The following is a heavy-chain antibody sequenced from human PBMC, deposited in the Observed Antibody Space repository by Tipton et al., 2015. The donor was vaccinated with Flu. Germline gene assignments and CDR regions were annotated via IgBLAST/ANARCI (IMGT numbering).Heavy chain of an antibody. D-gene: IGHD4-11*01. Sequence: TLSLTCTVSGGSINSGGAYWTWIRRHPGRGLEWIGCMYYSGSTYINPSLTSRVTMSVDTSKNQFSLKLTPVTAADTAVYYCARRDFSNYVSDPKNWFDPWGHGTLVTVSS. V-gene: IGHV4-31*03. CDR3: ARRDFSNYVSDPKNWFDP. J-gene: IGHJ5*02. CDR1: GGSINSGGAY. CDR2: MYYSGST.